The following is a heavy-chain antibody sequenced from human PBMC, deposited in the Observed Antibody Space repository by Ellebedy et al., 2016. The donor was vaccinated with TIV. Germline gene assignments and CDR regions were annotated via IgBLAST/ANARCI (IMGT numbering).Heavy chain of an antibody. CDR2: IYYSGST. V-gene: IGHV4-59*08. D-gene: IGHD3-22*01. Sequence: SETLSLTCTVSGGSISNYYWSWIRQPPAKGLEWIGYIYYSGSTNYNPSLKSRVTISIDTSKNQFSLKLSSVTAADTAVYYCARTYYYDSSGYPLFDYWGQGTLVTVSS. CDR3: ARTYYYDSSGYPLFDY. CDR1: GGSISNYY. J-gene: IGHJ4*02.